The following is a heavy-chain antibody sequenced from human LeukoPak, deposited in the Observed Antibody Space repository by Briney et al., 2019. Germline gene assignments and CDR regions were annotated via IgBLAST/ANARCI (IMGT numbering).Heavy chain of an antibody. J-gene: IGHJ4*02. CDR1: GLTYKSYE. CDR2: ISSSGSTI. Sequence: PGGSLRLSCAPSGLTYKSYEMNWVRQSPGRGLEWLSYISSSGSTIYYADSVKGRVPISRDNAKNSLYLKMNSLRAEDTAVYYCAREGAYGGVFDYWGQGSLVTVSS. CDR3: AREGAYGGVFDY. V-gene: IGHV3-48*03. D-gene: IGHD4-23*01.